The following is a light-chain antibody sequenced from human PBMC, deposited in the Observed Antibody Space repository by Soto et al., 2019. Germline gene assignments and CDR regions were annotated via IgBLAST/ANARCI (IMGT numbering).Light chain of an antibody. V-gene: IGKV1-5*03. Sequence: DIKMTQSPSTPPGSVGDRVTITCRASQTISSWLAWYPQTPGKAPKILIYKASPLKSGVPSLFSGSGAGTECTLTISSLQHDDVSTDSCQHYNSYTWTFGQGTKVDIK. J-gene: IGKJ1*01. CDR2: KAS. CDR1: QTISSW. CDR3: QHYNSYTWT.